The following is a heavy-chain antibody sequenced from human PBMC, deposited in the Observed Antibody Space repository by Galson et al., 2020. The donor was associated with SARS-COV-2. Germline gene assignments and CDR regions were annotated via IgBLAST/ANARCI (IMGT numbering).Heavy chain of an antibody. D-gene: IGHD6-13*01. CDR3: ARDGRRQYSSSWYGSGFDY. Sequence: ETSETLSLTCSVSGDSISSSSYYWGWIRQPPGKGLEWIGRVYYTGSTYYNPSLNSRVTISVDTSKNQFSLKLSSVTAADTAVYYCARDGRRQYSSSWYGSGFDYWGQGTLVTVSS. CDR2: VYYTGST. V-gene: IGHV4-39*02. J-gene: IGHJ4*02. CDR1: GDSISSSSYY.